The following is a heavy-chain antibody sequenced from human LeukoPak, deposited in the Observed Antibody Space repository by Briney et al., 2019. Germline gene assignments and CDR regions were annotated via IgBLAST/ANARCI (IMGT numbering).Heavy chain of an antibody. CDR1: GGSISSYY. Sequence: PSETLSLTCTVSGGSISSYYWSWIRQPPGKGLGWIGYIYYSGSTNYNPSLKSRVTISVDTSKNQFSLKLSSVTAADTAVYYCARHYYDSSAAFDYWGQGTLVTVSS. J-gene: IGHJ4*02. D-gene: IGHD3-22*01. V-gene: IGHV4-59*08. CDR2: IYYSGST. CDR3: ARHYYDSSAAFDY.